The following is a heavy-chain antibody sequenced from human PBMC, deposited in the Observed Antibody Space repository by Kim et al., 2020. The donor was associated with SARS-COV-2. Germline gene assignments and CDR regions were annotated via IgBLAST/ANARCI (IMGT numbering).Heavy chain of an antibody. V-gene: IGHV4-39*01. Sequence: SETLSLTCTVSGGSISSSSYYWGWIRQPPGKGLEWIGSIYYSGSTYYNPSLKSRVTISVDTSKNQFSLKLSSVTAADTAVYYCARHLSIAAARDPGDFDYWGQGTLVTVSS. J-gene: IGHJ4*02. D-gene: IGHD6-25*01. CDR2: IYYSGST. CDR3: ARHLSIAAARDPGDFDY. CDR1: GGSISSSSYY.